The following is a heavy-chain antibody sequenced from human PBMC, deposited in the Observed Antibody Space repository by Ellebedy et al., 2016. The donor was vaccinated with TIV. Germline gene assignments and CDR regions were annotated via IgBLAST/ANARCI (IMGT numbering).Heavy chain of an antibody. D-gene: IGHD5-24*01. Sequence: SVKGRFTISRDNAKQSVYLQLNSLRGNDTAVYFCARGEGWIDNWGQGTLVTVSS. J-gene: IGHJ4*02. V-gene: IGHV3-7*04. CDR3: ARGEGWIDN.